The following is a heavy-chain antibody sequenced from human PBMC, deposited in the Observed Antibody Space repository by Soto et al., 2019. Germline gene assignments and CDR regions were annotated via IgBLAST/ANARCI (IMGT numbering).Heavy chain of an antibody. D-gene: IGHD2-21*02. J-gene: IGHJ6*02. CDR3: VRDADETAIVPAPWLV. CDR1: GVYISTTHL. Sequence: DTLSLTYAVAGVYISTTHLFGRVRQAPGKGLERIGEIYHRGSTNYNPSLKSRLTMSVDKSKNQFSVNLSSVTAADTAVYYCVRDADETAIVPAPWLVWGRGTMVTVSS. V-gene: IGHV4-4*02. CDR2: IYHRGST.